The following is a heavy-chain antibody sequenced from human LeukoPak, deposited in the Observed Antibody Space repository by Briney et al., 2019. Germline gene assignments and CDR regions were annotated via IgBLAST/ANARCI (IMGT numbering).Heavy chain of an antibody. CDR1: GFTFSSYG. D-gene: IGHD6-6*01. Sequence: GGSLRLSCAASGFTFSSYGMHWVRQAPDKGLEWVAVIWYDGSNKYYADSVKGRFTISRDNSKNTLYLQMNSLRAEDTAVYYCAREVSSSPGDWGQGTLVTVSS. CDR2: IWYDGSNK. V-gene: IGHV3-33*01. CDR3: AREVSSSPGD. J-gene: IGHJ4*02.